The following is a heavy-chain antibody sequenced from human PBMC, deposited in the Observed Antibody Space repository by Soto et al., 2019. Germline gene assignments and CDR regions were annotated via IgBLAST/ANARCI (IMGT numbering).Heavy chain of an antibody. CDR2: IIPIFGIA. D-gene: IGHD2-15*01. CDR3: ARDRNGYGSGGSCGYYGLDV. J-gene: IGHJ6*02. Sequence: QVQLVQSGAEVKKPGSSVKVSCKASGGTFSSYAINWVRQAPGQGLERMGGIIPIFGIANSAQKFQGRVTISAEKSTSTAYMELSSLRSEDTAVYYCARDRNGYGSGGSCGYYGLDVWGQGTTVTVSS. CDR1: GGTFSSYA. V-gene: IGHV1-69*17.